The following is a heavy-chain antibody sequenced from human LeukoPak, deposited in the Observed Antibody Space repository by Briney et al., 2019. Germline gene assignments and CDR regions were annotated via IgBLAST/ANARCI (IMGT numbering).Heavy chain of an antibody. Sequence: PSETLSLTCTVSGGSISSYYWSWIRQPPGKGLEWIGYIYYSGSTNYNPSLKGRVTISVDTSKNQFSLKLSSVTAADTAVYYCARDTGYSLDYWGQGTLVTVSS. D-gene: IGHD5-18*01. J-gene: IGHJ4*02. CDR1: GGSISSYY. V-gene: IGHV4-59*01. CDR2: IYYSGST. CDR3: ARDTGYSLDY.